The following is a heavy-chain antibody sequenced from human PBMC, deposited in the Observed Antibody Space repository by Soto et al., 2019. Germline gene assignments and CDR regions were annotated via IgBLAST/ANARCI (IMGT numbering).Heavy chain of an antibody. CDR3: ARVAAAAVMVWYFDY. V-gene: IGHV1-3*01. J-gene: IGHJ4*02. Sequence: ASVKVSCKASGYTFTSYAMHWVRQAPGQRLEWMGWINAGNGNTKYSQKFQGRVTITRDTSASTAYMELSSLRSEDTAVYYCARVAAAAVMVWYFDYWGQGTPVTVSS. D-gene: IGHD6-13*01. CDR2: INAGNGNT. CDR1: GYTFTSYA.